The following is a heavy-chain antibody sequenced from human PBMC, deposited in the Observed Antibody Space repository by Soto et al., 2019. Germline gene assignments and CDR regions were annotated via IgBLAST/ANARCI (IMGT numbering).Heavy chain of an antibody. Sequence: GGSLRLSCATSGFTFSSYEMNWVRQAPGKGLEWVSYISSSGSTIYYADSVKGRFTISRDNAKNSLYLQMDSLRAEDTAVYYCARDREAGSFFPYYYGMDVWGQGTTVTVSS. CDR1: GFTFSSYE. V-gene: IGHV3-48*03. CDR2: ISSSGSTI. D-gene: IGHD6-13*01. J-gene: IGHJ6*02. CDR3: ARDREAGSFFPYYYGMDV.